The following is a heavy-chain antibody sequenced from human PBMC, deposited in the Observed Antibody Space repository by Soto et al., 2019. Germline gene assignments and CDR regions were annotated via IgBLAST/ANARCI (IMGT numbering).Heavy chain of an antibody. Sequence: QVELQESGPGLVKPSETLSLSCTVSGGSISSYYWSWIRQPPGKGLEWIGYIYYSGSTNYNPSLKSRVIMSVDTSNNQFSLKLSSVTAADTAVYYCAREVERSSSPFDYWGQGTLVTVSS. D-gene: IGHD6-6*01. CDR2: IYYSGST. CDR3: AREVERSSSPFDY. V-gene: IGHV4-59*01. J-gene: IGHJ4*02. CDR1: GGSISSYY.